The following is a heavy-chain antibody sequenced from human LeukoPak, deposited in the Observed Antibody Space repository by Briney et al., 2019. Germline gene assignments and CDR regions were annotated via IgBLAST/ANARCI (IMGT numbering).Heavy chain of an antibody. Sequence: ASVKVSCKASGYTFTGYYMHWARQAPGQGLEWMGWINPNSGGTNYAQKFQGRVTMTRDTSISTAYMELSRLRSDDTAAYYCARDVVPLIAARVWFDPWGQGTLVTVSS. V-gene: IGHV1-2*02. CDR1: GYTFTGYY. CDR3: ARDVVPLIAARVWFDP. J-gene: IGHJ5*02. D-gene: IGHD6-6*01. CDR2: INPNSGGT.